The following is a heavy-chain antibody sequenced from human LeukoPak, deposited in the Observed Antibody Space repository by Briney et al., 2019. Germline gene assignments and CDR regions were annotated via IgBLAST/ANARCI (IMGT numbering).Heavy chain of an antibody. CDR2: ISGSSSYI. CDR3: ASFWTTVTYNFDY. J-gene: IGHJ4*02. V-gene: IGHV3-21*01. Sequence: GGSLRLSCAASGFTFNNYNMYWVRQAPGKGLECVSSISGSSSYIYYAGSVKGRFTISRDNAKNSLYLQMNSLRAEDTAIYYCASFWTTVTYNFDYWGQGTLVTVSS. CDR1: GFTFNNYN. D-gene: IGHD4-17*01.